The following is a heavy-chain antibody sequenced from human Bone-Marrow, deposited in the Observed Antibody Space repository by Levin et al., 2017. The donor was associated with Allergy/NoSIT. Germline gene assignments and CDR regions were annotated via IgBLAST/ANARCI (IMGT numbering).Heavy chain of an antibody. CDR3: ARDIGGRFDY. Sequence: GASVKVSCKASGYSFITYGLNWVRQAPGQGLEWMGSINTKTGIPTYAQGFTGRFVFSLDTSVNTAYLQLSSLKAEDTAVYYCARDIGGRFDYWGQGTRVTVSS. D-gene: IGHD3-3*01. CDR2: INTKTGIP. J-gene: IGHJ4*02. CDR1: GYSFITYG. V-gene: IGHV7-4-1*02.